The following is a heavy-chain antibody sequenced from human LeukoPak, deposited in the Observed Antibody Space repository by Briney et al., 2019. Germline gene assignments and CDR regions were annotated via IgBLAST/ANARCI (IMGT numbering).Heavy chain of an antibody. CDR1: GGSISSGGYY. CDR2: IYHSGST. Sequence: SETLSLTCTVSGGSISSGGYYWSWIRQPPGKGLEWIGYIYHSGSTYYNPSLKSRVTISVDRSKNQFSLKLSSVTAADTAVYYCARHGGGSIVGATTHDYWGQGTLVTVSS. V-gene: IGHV4-30-2*01. D-gene: IGHD1-26*01. CDR3: ARHGGGSIVGATTHDY. J-gene: IGHJ4*02.